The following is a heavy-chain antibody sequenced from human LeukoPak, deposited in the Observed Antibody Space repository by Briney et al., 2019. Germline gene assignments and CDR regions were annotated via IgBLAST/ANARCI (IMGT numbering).Heavy chain of an antibody. Sequence: ASVKVSCKASGYTFTSYAMHWVRQAPGQRLEWMGWINAGNGNTKYSQKFQGRVTITRDTSASTAYMELSSLRSEDTAVYYCARVPYSGYNHDYWGQGTLVTVSS. D-gene: IGHD5-12*01. J-gene: IGHJ4*02. CDR1: GYTFTSYA. CDR2: INAGNGNT. CDR3: ARVPYSGYNHDY. V-gene: IGHV1-3*01.